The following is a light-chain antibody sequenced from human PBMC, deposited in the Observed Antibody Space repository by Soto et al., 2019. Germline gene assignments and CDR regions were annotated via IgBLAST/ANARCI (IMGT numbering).Light chain of an antibody. CDR1: SSDVGSYNL. CDR3: CSYPGSSTLRYV. Sequence: QSALTQPASVSGSPGQSITISCTGTSSDVGSYNLVSWYQQHPGKAPKLMIYEGSKRPSGVSNRFSGSKSGNTASLTISGLQAEDEADYYCCSYPGSSTLRYVFGTGTKLTVL. V-gene: IGLV2-23*01. CDR2: EGS. J-gene: IGLJ1*01.